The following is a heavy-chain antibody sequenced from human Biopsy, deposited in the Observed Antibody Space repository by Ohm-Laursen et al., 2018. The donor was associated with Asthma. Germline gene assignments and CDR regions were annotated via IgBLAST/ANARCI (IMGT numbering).Heavy chain of an antibody. CDR3: AKTLHNTSGQEVGGMDV. CDR1: GGSFSSNY. D-gene: IGHD2-2*01. Sequence: SQTLSLTCAVYGGSFSSNYWSWIRQTPGKGLEWLGGTHHSGYTNYNPSLSSRLTLSVDTSKNQFSLRLTSVTAEDTAVYYCAKTLHNTSGQEVGGMDVWGQGTTVTASS. J-gene: IGHJ6*02. V-gene: IGHV4-34*01. CDR2: THHSGYT.